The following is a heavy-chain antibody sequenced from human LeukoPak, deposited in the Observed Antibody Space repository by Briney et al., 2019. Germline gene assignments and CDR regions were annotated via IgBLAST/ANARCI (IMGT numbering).Heavy chain of an antibody. CDR2: IYYSGST. J-gene: IGHJ4*02. Sequence: SETLSLTCTVSGGSISSSSYYWGWIRQPPGKGLEWIGSIYYSGSTYYNPSLKSRVTISVDTSKNQFSLKLSSVTAADTPVYYCARCGYDYIWGSYRQYYFDYWGQGTLVTVSS. D-gene: IGHD3-16*02. CDR1: GGSISSSSYY. CDR3: ARCGYDYIWGSYRQYYFDY. V-gene: IGHV4-39*01.